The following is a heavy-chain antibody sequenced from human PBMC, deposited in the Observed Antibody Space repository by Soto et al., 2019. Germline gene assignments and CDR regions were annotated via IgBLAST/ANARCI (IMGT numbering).Heavy chain of an antibody. CDR3: AKGRSYYYYYGVDV. CDR2: ITSNGSNK. CDR1: GFTFSSYA. Sequence: GGSLRLSCAASGFTFSSYAMHWVRQAPGKGLEYVSVITSNGSNKYYADSVKGRFTISRDNSKSTLYLQMNSLRAEDTALYYCAKGRSYYYYYGVDVWGQGTTVTVSS. V-gene: IGHV3-64*04. J-gene: IGHJ6*02.